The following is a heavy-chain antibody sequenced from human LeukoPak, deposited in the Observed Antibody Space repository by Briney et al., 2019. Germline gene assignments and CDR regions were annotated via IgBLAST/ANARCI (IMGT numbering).Heavy chain of an antibody. CDR3: ARVSSGSYFGYYYYYMDV. J-gene: IGHJ6*03. CDR1: GFTFSNYW. V-gene: IGHV3-74*01. Sequence: GGSLRLSCAASGFTFSNYWMHWVRQAPGKGLVWVSRINSDGSSTSYADSVKGRFTISRDNAKNTLYLQMNSLRAEDTAVYYCARVSSGSYFGYYYYYMDVWGKGTTVTVSS. D-gene: IGHD1-26*01. CDR2: INSDGSST.